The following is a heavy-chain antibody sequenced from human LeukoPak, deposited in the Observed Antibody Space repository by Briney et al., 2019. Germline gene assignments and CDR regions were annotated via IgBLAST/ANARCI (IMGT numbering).Heavy chain of an antibody. Sequence: SETLSLTCTVSGVSIRRYYGSWIRHPPGKGLEGIGYVFYSGSTNYNPSLSSRVTISVGTSKNQFSLKLSSVTAADTAVYYCARSCRWFGDAFDIWGQGTMVTVSS. CDR1: GVSIRRYY. J-gene: IGHJ3*02. CDR2: VFYSGST. V-gene: IGHV4-59*01. CDR3: ARSCRWFGDAFDI. D-gene: IGHD3-10*01.